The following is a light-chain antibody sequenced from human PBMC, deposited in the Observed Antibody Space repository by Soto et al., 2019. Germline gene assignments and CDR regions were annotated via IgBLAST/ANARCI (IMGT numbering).Light chain of an antibody. CDR1: SSDIGGYNY. V-gene: IGLV2-8*01. Sequence: QSALTQPPSASGSPGQSVTISCTGGSSDIGGYNYVSWYQQRPGKVPRLIIYEVTKRPSGVPDRFSGSKSGNTASLTVSGLQTEDEAEYFCSTYTDKTYIFGSGTKVTVL. J-gene: IGLJ1*01. CDR3: STYTDKTYI. CDR2: EVT.